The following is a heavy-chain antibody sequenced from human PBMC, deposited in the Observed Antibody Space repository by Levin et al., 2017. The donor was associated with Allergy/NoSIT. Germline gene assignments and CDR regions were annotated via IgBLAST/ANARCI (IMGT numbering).Heavy chain of an antibody. D-gene: IGHD1-1*01. V-gene: IGHV3-23*01. CDR1: GLTFSSYA. J-gene: IGHJ4*02. CDR2: LSGSGGST. CDR3: AKGPLTSPKLSYYFDY. Sequence: GGSLRLSCAASGLTFSSYAMSWVRQAPGKGLEWVSALSGSGGSTYYADSVKGRFTISRDNSKNTLYLQMNSLRAEDTAVYFCAKGPLTSPKLSYYFDYWGQGTLVTVSS.